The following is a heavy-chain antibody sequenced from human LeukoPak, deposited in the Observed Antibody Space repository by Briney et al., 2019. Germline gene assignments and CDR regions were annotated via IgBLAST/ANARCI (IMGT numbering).Heavy chain of an antibody. D-gene: IGHD6-6*01. J-gene: IGHJ3*02. CDR1: GGSISSYY. V-gene: IGHV4-59*08. CDR3: ARPRIAARFVAFDI. CDR2: VYYTGTT. Sequence: SETLSLTCTVSGGSISSYYWSWVRQPPGKGREWIAYVYYTGTTNYNPSLKRGGTISVDTSKNQFSLRLRSVAAADTAVYYCARPRIAARFVAFDIWGQGTMVTVSS.